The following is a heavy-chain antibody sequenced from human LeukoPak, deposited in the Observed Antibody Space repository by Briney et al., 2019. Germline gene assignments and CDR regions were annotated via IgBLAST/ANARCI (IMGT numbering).Heavy chain of an antibody. Sequence: ASVKVSCKASGYTFTGYYMHWVRQAPGQGLEWMGRINPNSGGTNHAQKFQGRVTMTRHTSISTAYMELSRLRSDDTAVYYCARYCSGGSCYPREFDYWGQGTLVTVSS. V-gene: IGHV1-2*06. CDR1: GYTFTGYY. J-gene: IGHJ4*02. D-gene: IGHD2-15*01. CDR2: INPNSGGT. CDR3: ARYCSGGSCYPREFDY.